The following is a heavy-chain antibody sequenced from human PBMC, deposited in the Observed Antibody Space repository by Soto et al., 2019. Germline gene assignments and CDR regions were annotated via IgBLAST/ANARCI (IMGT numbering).Heavy chain of an antibody. D-gene: IGHD3-22*01. CDR2: IDHSGST. CDR1: GGSISSGAYS. Sequence: KSSETLSLTCAVSGGSISSGAYSWSWIRQPPGKGLEWIGYIDHSGSTYYSPSLKSRVTVSADRSKNQFSLKLSSVTAADTAVFYCARGPYDSSGFYSAFDIWGQGTMVTVSS. CDR3: ARGPYDSSGFYSAFDI. J-gene: IGHJ3*02. V-gene: IGHV4-30-2*01.